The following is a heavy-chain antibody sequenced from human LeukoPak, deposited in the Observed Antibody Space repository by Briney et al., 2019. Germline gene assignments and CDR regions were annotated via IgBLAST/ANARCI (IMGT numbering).Heavy chain of an antibody. V-gene: IGHV3-23*01. J-gene: IGHJ6*03. CDR1: GFTFSSYA. CDR2: ISGSGGST. D-gene: IGHD1-7*01. CDR3: AKDLRTRTGTTQPVSYYYYYMDV. Sequence: GGSLRLSCAASGFTFSSYAMSWVRQAPGKGQEWVSAISGSGGSTYYADSVKGRFTISRDNSKNTLYLQMNSLRAEDTAVYYCAKDLRTRTGTTQPVSYYYYYMDVWGKRTTVTVSS.